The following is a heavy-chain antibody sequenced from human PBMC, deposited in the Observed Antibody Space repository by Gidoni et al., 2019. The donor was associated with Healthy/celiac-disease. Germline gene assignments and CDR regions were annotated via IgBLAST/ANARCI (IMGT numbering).Heavy chain of an antibody. V-gene: IGHV3-48*01. J-gene: IGHJ5*02. CDR3: NCVAATGA. Sequence: KGRFTISRDNAKNSLYLQMNSLRAEDTAVYYCNCVAATGAWGQGTLVTVSS. D-gene: IGHD2-15*01.